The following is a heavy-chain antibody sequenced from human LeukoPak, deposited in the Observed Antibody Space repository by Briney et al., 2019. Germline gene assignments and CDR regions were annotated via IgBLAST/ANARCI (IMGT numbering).Heavy chain of an antibody. Sequence: SETLSLTCTVSGGSISSSSYYWSWIRQPPGKGLEWIGYIYYSGSTNYNPSLKSRVTISVDTSKNQFSLKLSSVTAADTAVYYCARAGSSSSPYFDYWGQGTLVTVSS. CDR1: GGSISSSSYY. V-gene: IGHV4-61*01. J-gene: IGHJ4*02. CDR2: IYYSGST. CDR3: ARAGSSSSPYFDY. D-gene: IGHD6-13*01.